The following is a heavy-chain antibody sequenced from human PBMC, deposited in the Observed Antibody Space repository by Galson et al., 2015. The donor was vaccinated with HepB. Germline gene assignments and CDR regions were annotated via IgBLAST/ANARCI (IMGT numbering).Heavy chain of an antibody. Sequence: SLRLSCAASGFTFSTYAMTWVRQAPGKGLEWVSTISAIVDNTYYADSVKGQFTISRDTSKNTLFLQMKNLRAEDTAIYYCVQVYCSGGHCYRFDNWGQGTLVTVSS. J-gene: IGHJ4*02. D-gene: IGHD2-15*01. CDR3: VQVYCSGGHCYRFDN. CDR1: GFTFSTYA. V-gene: IGHV3-23*01. CDR2: ISAIVDNT.